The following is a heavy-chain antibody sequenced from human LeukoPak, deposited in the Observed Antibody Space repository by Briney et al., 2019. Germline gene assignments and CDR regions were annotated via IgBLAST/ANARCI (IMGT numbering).Heavy chain of an antibody. CDR1: GYTFTGYY. CDR2: INTNTGNP. Sequence: ASVKVSCKASGYTFTGYYMNWVRQAPGQGLEWMGWINTNTGNPTYAQGFTGRFVFSLDTSVSTAYLQISSLKAEDTAVYYCARDRSLLWFGESPYQFDPWGQGTLVTVSS. CDR3: ARDRSLLWFGESPYQFDP. J-gene: IGHJ5*02. V-gene: IGHV7-4-1*02. D-gene: IGHD3-10*01.